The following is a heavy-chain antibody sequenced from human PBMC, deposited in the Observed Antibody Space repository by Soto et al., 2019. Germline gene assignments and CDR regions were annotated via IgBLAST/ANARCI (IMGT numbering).Heavy chain of an antibody. CDR3: AKESGSASGVFDI. CDR1: GFAFSNYG. D-gene: IGHD1-26*01. CDR2: ISFDGSNK. V-gene: IGHV3-30*18. Sequence: GGSLRLSCAASGFAFSNYGMHWVRQAPGKGLEWVAVISFDGSNKYYPDSEKGRFTISRDNSKNTLYLQMNSLRTEDTAVYYCAKESGSASGVFDIWGQGTMVTVSS. J-gene: IGHJ3*02.